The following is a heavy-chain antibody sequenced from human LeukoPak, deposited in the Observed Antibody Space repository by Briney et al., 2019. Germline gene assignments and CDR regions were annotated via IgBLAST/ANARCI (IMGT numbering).Heavy chain of an antibody. Sequence: PGGSLRLSCAASGFTFSSYGMSWVRQAPGKGLEWVANIKQDGSEIYYLDSVKGRFTISRDNAKNSLYLRMNSLRVEDTAVYYCATIEAVRFHYWGQGTLVTVSS. V-gene: IGHV3-7*01. CDR1: GFTFSSYG. D-gene: IGHD6-19*01. J-gene: IGHJ4*02. CDR3: ATIEAVRFHY. CDR2: IKQDGSEI.